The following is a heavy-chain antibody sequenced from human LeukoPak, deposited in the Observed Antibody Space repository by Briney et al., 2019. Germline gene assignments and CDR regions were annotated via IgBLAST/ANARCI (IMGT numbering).Heavy chain of an antibody. CDR2: IYHSGST. D-gene: IGHD1-26*01. V-gene: IGHV4-30-2*01. J-gene: IGHJ4*02. CDR1: GGSISSGGYY. CDR3: AREGPIVGATTGGSRMDY. Sequence: SETLSLTCTVSGGSISSGGYYWSWIRQPPGKGLEWIGYIYHSGSTYYNPSLKSRVTISVDRSKNQFSLKLSSVTAADTAVYYCAREGPIVGATTGGSRMDYWGQGTLVTVSS.